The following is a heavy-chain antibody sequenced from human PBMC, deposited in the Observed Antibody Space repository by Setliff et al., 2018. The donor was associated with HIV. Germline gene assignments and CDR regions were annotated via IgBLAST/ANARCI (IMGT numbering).Heavy chain of an antibody. D-gene: IGHD3-16*01. CDR3: ARTREAVMYYYYGMDV. V-gene: IGHV1-3*01. CDR1: GYSFSNYA. Sequence: ASVKVSCKASGYSFSNYAIHWVRQAPGQGLGWMGWINGGNAITKFSQRFQGRVIITRDTSASTAYMELSSLRSEDTAVYYCARTREAVMYYYYGMDVWGQGTTVTVSS. J-gene: IGHJ6*02. CDR2: INGGNAIT.